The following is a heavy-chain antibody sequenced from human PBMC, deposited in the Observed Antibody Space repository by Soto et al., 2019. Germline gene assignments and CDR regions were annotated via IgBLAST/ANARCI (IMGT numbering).Heavy chain of an antibody. CDR3: ARGGVLLWFGESPGGWFDP. Sequence: SETLSLTCTVSGGSISSYYWSWIRQPPGKGLEWIGYIYYSGSTNYNPSLKSRVTISVDTPKNQFSLKLSSVTAADTAVYYCARGGVLLWFGESPGGWFDPWGQGTLVTVSS. V-gene: IGHV4-59*01. CDR1: GGSISSYY. J-gene: IGHJ5*02. CDR2: IYYSGST. D-gene: IGHD3-10*01.